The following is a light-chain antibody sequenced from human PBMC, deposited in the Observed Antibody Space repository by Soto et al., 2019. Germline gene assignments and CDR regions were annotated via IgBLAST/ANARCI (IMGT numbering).Light chain of an antibody. J-gene: IGKJ1*01. CDR3: QQYNNWPRT. V-gene: IGKV3D-15*01. CDR1: QSVAYT. CDR2: GAS. Sequence: IVLTQSPATLSLSPGERATLSCRASQSVAYTYLAWFQQKPGQAPRLLIYGASNRATGIPDRFSGSGSGTDFTLTISSLQSEDFVVYYCQQYNNWPRTFGQGTKVDI.